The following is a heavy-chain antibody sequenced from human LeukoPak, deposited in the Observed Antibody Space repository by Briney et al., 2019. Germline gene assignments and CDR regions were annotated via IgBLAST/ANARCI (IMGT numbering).Heavy chain of an antibody. Sequence: SETLSLTCSVSGYSISSAYYWGWIRQPPGKGLEWIGNIYHSGNTFYNPSLRSRVTISLDTSKNQFSLKLTSVTPADTAVYYCARTAKYYYGSETYYFFDYWGQGTLVTVSS. J-gene: IGHJ4*02. CDR1: GYSISSAYY. D-gene: IGHD3-10*01. CDR2: IYHSGNT. CDR3: ARTAKYYYGSETYYFFDY. V-gene: IGHV4-38-2*02.